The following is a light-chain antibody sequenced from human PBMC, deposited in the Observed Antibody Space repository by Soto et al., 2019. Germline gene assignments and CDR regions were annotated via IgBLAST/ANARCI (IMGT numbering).Light chain of an antibody. J-gene: IGKJ1*01. Sequence: EIVLTQSPGTLSLSPGERATLSCRASQSVSSSYLAWYQQKPGQAPRLLIYGASSRATGIPDRFSGSGSGTDFTLTISRLEPEDFAVYYCQQHGSSPQTFGQGTKLE. CDR3: QQHGSSPQT. CDR2: GAS. CDR1: QSVSSSY. V-gene: IGKV3-20*01.